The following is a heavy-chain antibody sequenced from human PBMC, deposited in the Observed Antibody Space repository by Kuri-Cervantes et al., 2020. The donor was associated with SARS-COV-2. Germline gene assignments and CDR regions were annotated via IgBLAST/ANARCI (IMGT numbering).Heavy chain of an antibody. CDR2: ISYDGNNK. V-gene: IGHV3-30*19. Sequence: GGSPMISCAASGFTFSSYGMHWVRPAPGKGLEWVTVISYDGNNKYYPDSVKGRFTISRDNSKNTLYLQMNSLRAEDRALYYCAKDPYVWGGYSVDYWGQGTLVTVSS. J-gene: IGHJ4*02. CDR3: AKDPYVWGGYSVDY. CDR1: GFTFSSYG. D-gene: IGHD3-16*01.